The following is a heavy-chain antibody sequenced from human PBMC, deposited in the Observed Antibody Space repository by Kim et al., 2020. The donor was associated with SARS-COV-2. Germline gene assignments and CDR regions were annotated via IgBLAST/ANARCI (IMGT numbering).Heavy chain of an antibody. V-gene: IGHV4-31*03. Sequence: SETLSLTCTVSGGSISSGGYYWSWIRQHPGKGLEWIGYIYYSGSTYYNPSIKSRVTRSVDTSKNQFSLNLSSVTAADTAVYYCARAKGTVTTLDYWGQGTLVTVSS. D-gene: IGHD4-17*01. CDR3: ARAKGTVTTLDY. J-gene: IGHJ4*02. CDR2: IYYSGST. CDR1: GGSISSGGYY.